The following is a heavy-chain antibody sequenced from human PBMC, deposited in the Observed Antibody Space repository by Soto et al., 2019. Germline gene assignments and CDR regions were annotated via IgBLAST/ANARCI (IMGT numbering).Heavy chain of an antibody. J-gene: IGHJ6*03. CDR2: ISSSSSYI. V-gene: IGHV3-21*01. Sequence: GGSLRLSCAASGVTFSSYSMNWVRQAPGKGLEWVSSISSSSSYIYYADSVKGRFTISRDNAKNSLYLQMNSLRAEDTAVYYCARGIHDYYYMDVWGKGTTVTVSS. CDR3: ARGIHDYYYMDV. CDR1: GVTFSSYS.